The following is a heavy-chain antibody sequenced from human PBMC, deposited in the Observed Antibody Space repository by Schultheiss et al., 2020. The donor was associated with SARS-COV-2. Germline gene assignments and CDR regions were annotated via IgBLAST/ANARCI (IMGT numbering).Heavy chain of an antibody. V-gene: IGHV4-38-2*01. D-gene: IGHD2-2*01. CDR3: ARLRTEYCSSTSCYGWFDP. Sequence: SETLSLTCAVSGYSISSGYYWSWIRQPPGKGLEWIGYIYYSGSTNYNPSLKSRVTISVDTSKNQFSLKLSSVTAADTAVYYCARLRTEYCSSTSCYGWFDPWGQGTLVTVS. CDR2: IYYSGST. J-gene: IGHJ5*02. CDR1: GYSISSGYY.